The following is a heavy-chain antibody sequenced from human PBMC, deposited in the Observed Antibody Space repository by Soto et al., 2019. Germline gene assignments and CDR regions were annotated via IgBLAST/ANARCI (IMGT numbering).Heavy chain of an antibody. CDR3: ARDRPVLWLLGDGGAFDI. D-gene: IGHD5-12*01. CDR1: GGSFSGYY. Sequence: QVQLQQWGAGLLKPSETLSLTCAVYGGSFSGYYWSWIRQPPGKGLEWIGEINHRGSTNYNPSLKSRVTISVDTSKNQFSLKLSSVTAADTAVYYCARDRPVLWLLGDGGAFDIWGQGTMVTVSS. CDR2: INHRGST. V-gene: IGHV4-34*01. J-gene: IGHJ3*02.